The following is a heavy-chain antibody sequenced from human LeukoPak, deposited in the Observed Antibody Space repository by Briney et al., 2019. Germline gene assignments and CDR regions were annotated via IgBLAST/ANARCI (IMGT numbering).Heavy chain of an antibody. CDR1: GGSISSYY. CDR3: AKNAGDYYDSSGYYEYYFDY. J-gene: IGHJ4*02. CDR2: IYYSGST. V-gene: IGHV4-59*01. Sequence: SETLSLTCTVSGGSISSYYWSWIRQPPGKGLEWIVYIYYSGSTNYSPSLKSRVTISVDTSKNQFSLKLSSVTAADTAVYYCAKNAGDYYDSSGYYEYYFDYWGQGTLVTVSS. D-gene: IGHD3-22*01.